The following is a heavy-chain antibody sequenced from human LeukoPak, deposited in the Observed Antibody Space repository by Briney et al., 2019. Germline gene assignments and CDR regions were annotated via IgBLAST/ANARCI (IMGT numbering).Heavy chain of an antibody. Sequence: GGSLRLSCAASGFIVSNKYMTWVRQAPGKGLEWVSLIYSDGRTYYADSVRGRCTISRDNSKNTLYVQMNSLRVEDTAVYYCAKDQNWEGGYWGQGTLVTVSS. CDR3: AKDQNWEGGY. V-gene: IGHV3-53*01. J-gene: IGHJ4*02. CDR1: GFIVSNKY. CDR2: IYSDGRT. D-gene: IGHD7-27*01.